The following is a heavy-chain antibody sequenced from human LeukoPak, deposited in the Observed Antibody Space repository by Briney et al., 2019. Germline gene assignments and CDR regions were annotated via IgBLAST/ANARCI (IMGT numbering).Heavy chain of an antibody. CDR2: IYYSGST. D-gene: IGHD3-22*01. CDR3: ASSLAYYYDSSAQTEYFDY. CDR1: GGSFSGYY. J-gene: IGHJ4*02. Sequence: PSETLSLTCAVYGGSFSGYYWSWIRQHPGKGLEWIGCIYYSGSTYYNPSLKSRVTISVDTSKNQFSLKLSSVTAADTAVYYCASSLAYYYDSSAQTEYFDYWGQGTLVTVSS. V-gene: IGHV4-31*11.